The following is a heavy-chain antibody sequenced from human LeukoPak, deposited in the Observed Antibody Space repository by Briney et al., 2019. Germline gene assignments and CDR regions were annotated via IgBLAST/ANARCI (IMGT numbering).Heavy chain of an antibody. CDR1: GYTFTDYY. CDR2: VDPEDGET. J-gene: IGHJ6*03. D-gene: IGHD2-2*01. V-gene: IGHV1-69-2*01. Sequence: GASVKVSCKVSGYTFTDYYMHWVQQAPGKELEWMGLVDPEDGETIYAEKFLGRVTITADTSTDTAYMELSSLRSEDTAVYYCATARPYCSSTSCYMDVWGKGTTVTVSS. CDR3: ATARPYCSSTSCYMDV.